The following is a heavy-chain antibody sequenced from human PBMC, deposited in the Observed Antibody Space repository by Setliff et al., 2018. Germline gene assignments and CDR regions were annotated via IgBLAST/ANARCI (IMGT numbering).Heavy chain of an antibody. CDR3: AKRDYYDSSGYLLPYMDV. J-gene: IGHJ6*03. Sequence: GGSLRLSCAASGFTFSDYYMTWIRQAPGKGLEWVSAISGSGGSTYYADSVKGRFTISRDNSKNTLYLQMNSLRAEDTAVYYCAKRDYYDSSGYLLPYMDVWGKGTTVTVSS. CDR1: GFTFSDYY. V-gene: IGHV3-23*01. D-gene: IGHD3-22*01. CDR2: ISGSGGST.